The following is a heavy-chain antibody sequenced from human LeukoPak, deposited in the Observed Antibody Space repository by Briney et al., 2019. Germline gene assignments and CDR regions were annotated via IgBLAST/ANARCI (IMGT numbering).Heavy chain of an antibody. J-gene: IGHJ6*02. D-gene: IGHD2-15*01. CDR2: INPSGGST. CDR1: GYTFTRYY. CDR3: ARDSYCSGGSCYSDYYYGMDV. V-gene: IGHV1-46*01. Sequence: ASVKVSCKASGYTFTRYYMHWVRLAPGQGLEWMGIINPSGGSTSYAQKFQVRVTMTRDTSTSTVYMELSSRRSEDTAVYYCARDSYCSGGSCYSDYYYGMDVWGQGTTVTVSS.